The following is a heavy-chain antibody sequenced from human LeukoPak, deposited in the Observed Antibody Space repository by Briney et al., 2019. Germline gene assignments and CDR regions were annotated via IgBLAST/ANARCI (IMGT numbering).Heavy chain of an antibody. Sequence: GGSLRLSCVASGFTFSRYGMHWVRQAPGKGLEWVAVIWYDGSNKYYADSVKGRFTISRDNSKNMLYLQMNSLRAEDTAVYYCARDAAGTDRYFDLWGRGTLVTVSS. J-gene: IGHJ2*01. CDR3: ARDAAGTDRYFDL. CDR2: IWYDGSNK. D-gene: IGHD1-1*01. CDR1: GFTFSRYG. V-gene: IGHV3-33*01.